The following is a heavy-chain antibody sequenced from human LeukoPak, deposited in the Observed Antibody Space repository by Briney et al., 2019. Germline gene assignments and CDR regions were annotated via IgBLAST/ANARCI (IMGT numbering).Heavy chain of an antibody. J-gene: IGHJ4*02. V-gene: IGHV3-23*01. D-gene: IGHD5-12*01. CDR2: IGGST. CDR3: TTGGYGGQFDY. CDR1: GFTFSSYT. Sequence: PGGSLRLSCAASGFTFSSYTMTWVRQAPGKGLEWVSAIGGSTYYADSVKGRFTISRDNSKNTLYLQMNSLKTEDTAVYYCTTGGYGGQFDYWGQGTLVTVSS.